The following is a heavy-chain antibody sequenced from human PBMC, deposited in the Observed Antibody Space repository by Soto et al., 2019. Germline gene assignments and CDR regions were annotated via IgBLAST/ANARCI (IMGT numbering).Heavy chain of an antibody. V-gene: IGHV3-21*06. CDR2: ISSTTNYI. CDR1: GFTFTRYS. J-gene: IGHJ4*02. CDR3: ARESEDLTSNFDY. Sequence: GGSVRLSCAASGFTFTRYSMNWVRQAPGKGLEWVSSISSTTNYIYYGDSMKGRFTISRDNAKNSLYLEMNSLRAEDTAVYYCARESEDLTSNFDYWGQGTLVTVSS.